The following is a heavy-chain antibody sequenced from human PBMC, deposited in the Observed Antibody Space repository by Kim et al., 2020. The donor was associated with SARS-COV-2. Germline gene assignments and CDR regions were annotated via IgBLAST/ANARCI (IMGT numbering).Heavy chain of an antibody. CDR2: IGTAGDT. CDR1: GFTFSSYD. Sequence: GGSLRLSCAASGFTFSSYDMHWVRQATGKGLEWVSAIGTAGDTYYPGSVKGRFTISRENAKNSLYLQMNSLRAGDTAVYYCARDKKIEWFGDYYYYGMDVWGQGTTVTVSS. D-gene: IGHD3-10*01. CDR3: ARDKKIEWFGDYYYYGMDV. V-gene: IGHV3-13*01. J-gene: IGHJ6*02.